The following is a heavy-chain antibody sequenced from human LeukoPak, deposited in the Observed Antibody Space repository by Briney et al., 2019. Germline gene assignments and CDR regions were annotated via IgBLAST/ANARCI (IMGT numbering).Heavy chain of an antibody. J-gene: IGHJ5*02. V-gene: IGHV4-31*03. D-gene: IGHD2-2*01. Sequence: SQTLSLICTVSDGSINSGDYYWSWIRQHPGKGLEWIGYIYYSGSTYYNPSLKGRVTISVDTSKNQFSLKLSSVTAADTAVYYCARETPYCSSTSCYLFGDLSLGWFDPWGQGTLVTVSS. CDR2: IYYSGST. CDR3: ARETPYCSSTSCYLFGDLSLGWFDP. CDR1: DGSINSGDYY.